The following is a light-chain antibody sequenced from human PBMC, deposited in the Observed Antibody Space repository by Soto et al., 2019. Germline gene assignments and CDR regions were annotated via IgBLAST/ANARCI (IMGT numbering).Light chain of an antibody. CDR3: NSYISTHFVV. V-gene: IGLV2-14*03. CDR2: EVT. CDR1: SSDIGGYNY. J-gene: IGLJ7*01. Sequence: QSALTQPASVSGSPGQSITISCTGTSSDIGGYNYVSWYQQHSGKAPKLMIYEVTNRPSGVSNRFSGSKSGNTASLTISGLQAEDEADYYCNSYISTHFVVFGGGTQLTVL.